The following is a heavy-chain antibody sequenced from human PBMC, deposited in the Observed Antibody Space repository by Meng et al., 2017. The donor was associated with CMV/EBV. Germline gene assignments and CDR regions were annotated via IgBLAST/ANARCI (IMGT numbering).Heavy chain of an antibody. Sequence: GESLKISCAASGFISSGLTCSGVGTSWVRLTLGKVLEWVADISGDGGHVLYVDSLKGRFTISRDNAQNSVCLQMNSLRAEDTAVYYCAIVAWYGCSGGSCYSNDYYYGMDVWGQGTTVTVSS. CDR3: AIVAWYGCSGGSCYSNDYYYGMDV. D-gene: IGHD2-15*01. V-gene: IGHV3-7*01. J-gene: IGHJ6*02. CDR2: ISGDGGHV. CDR1: GFISSGLTCSGVG.